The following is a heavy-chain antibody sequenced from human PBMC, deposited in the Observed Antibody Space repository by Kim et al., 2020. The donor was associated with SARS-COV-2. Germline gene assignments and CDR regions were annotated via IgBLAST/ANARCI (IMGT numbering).Heavy chain of an antibody. CDR3: AREDKLDGYFDY. D-gene: IGHD2-8*01. J-gene: IGHJ4*02. V-gene: IGHV3-53*01. Sequence: SSTASVKGRFTISRDTSKNTVYLQMNNLTSEDTAVYFCAREDKLDGYFDYWGQGTMVSVSS.